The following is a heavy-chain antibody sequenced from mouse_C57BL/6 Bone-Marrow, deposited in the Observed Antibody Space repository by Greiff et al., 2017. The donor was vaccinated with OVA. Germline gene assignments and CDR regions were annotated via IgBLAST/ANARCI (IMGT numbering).Heavy chain of an antibody. Sequence: EVQLQQSGPELVKPGASVKIPCKASGYTFPDYNMDWVKQSHGKSLEWIGDINPNNGGTIYNQKFKGKATLTVDKSSSTAYMELRSLTSEDTAVYYCARRLRWDFDVWGTGTTVTVSS. J-gene: IGHJ1*03. CDR1: GYTFPDYN. D-gene: IGHD1-1*01. CDR2: INPNNGGT. V-gene: IGHV1-18*01. CDR3: ARRLRWDFDV.